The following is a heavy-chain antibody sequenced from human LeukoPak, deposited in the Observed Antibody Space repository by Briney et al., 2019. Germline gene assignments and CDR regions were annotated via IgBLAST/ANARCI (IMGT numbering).Heavy chain of an antibody. CDR2: IYYSGST. Sequence: PSETLSLTCAVSGYSISSGYYWSWIRQPPGKGLEWIGSIYYSGSTYYNPSLKSRVIISVDTSKNQFSLKLSSVTAADTAVYYCARDCGGGCYSAHDAFDIWGQGTMVTVSS. V-gene: IGHV4-38-2*01. D-gene: IGHD2-21*01. CDR3: ARDCGGGCYSAHDAFDI. CDR1: GYSISSGYY. J-gene: IGHJ3*02.